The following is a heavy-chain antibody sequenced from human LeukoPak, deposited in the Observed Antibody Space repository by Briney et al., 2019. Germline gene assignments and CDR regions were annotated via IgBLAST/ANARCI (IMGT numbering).Heavy chain of an antibody. D-gene: IGHD3-10*01. Sequence: PSETLSLTCTVSGGSISSYYWSWSRQHPGKGLQWIAYHFYSGSTAYNPSLESRVTISVDTSKNQFSLKLRSVTAADTAVYYCATVAVIRGVTYFDYWGQGTLVTVSS. CDR1: GGSISSYY. J-gene: IGHJ4*02. CDR3: ATVAVIRGVTYFDY. V-gene: IGHV4-59*01. CDR2: HFYSGST.